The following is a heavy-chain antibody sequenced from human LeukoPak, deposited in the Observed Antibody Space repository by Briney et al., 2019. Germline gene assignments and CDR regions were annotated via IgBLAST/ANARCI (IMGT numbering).Heavy chain of an antibody. D-gene: IGHD3-10*01. CDR2: IYHSGTT. V-gene: IGHV4-59*12. CDR1: GGSISSYY. J-gene: IGHJ4*02. CDR3: ARKENVYYYFDY. Sequence: PSETLSLTCTVSGGSISSYYWSWIRQPPGKGLEWMGNIYHSGTTYYNPSLQSRAPMSVDTSKNQFSLKLSSVTAVDTAVYYCARKENVYYYFDYWGQGTLVTVSS.